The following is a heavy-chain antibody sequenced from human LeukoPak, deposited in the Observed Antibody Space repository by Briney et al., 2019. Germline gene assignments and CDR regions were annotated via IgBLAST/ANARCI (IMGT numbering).Heavy chain of an antibody. J-gene: IGHJ4*02. Sequence: SETLSLTCTVSGGSISSYYWSWIRQPPGKGLEWIGYIYYSGSTNYNPSLKSRVTISVDTSKNQFSLKLSSVTAADTAMYYCARGRVGATDPPHYWGQGTLVTVSS. CDR1: GGSISSYY. V-gene: IGHV4-59*01. CDR2: IYYSGST. CDR3: ARGRVGATDPPHY. D-gene: IGHD1-26*01.